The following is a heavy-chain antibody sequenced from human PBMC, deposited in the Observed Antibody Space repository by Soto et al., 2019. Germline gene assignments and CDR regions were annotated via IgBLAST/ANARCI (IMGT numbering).Heavy chain of an antibody. J-gene: IGHJ4*02. D-gene: IGHD6-19*01. Sequence: VGSLRLSCAASGLTFSNYGMHWVRQAPGKGLEWVTVIWYDGSNKYYVDSVKGRFTISRDSSKNTLYLQMNSLRAEDTAVYYCARGGLLGSGWDYFDYWGQGTLVTVSS. CDR3: ARGGLLGSGWDYFDY. CDR1: GLTFSNYG. CDR2: IWYDGSNK. V-gene: IGHV3-33*01.